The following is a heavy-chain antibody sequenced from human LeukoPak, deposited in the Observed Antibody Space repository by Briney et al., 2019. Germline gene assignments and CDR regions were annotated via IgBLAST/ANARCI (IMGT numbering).Heavy chain of an antibody. D-gene: IGHD2-21*02. CDR3: ARTYCGGDCRGYYYHYYMDV. CDR1: GGSISSGSYY. V-gene: IGHV4-61*02. J-gene: IGHJ6*03. CDR2: IYTSGST. Sequence: SETLSLTCTVSGGSISSGSYYWSWIRQPAGKGLEWIGRIYTSGSTNYNPSLNSRVTISVDRSKNQFSLKLSSVTAADTAVYYCARTYCGGDCRGYYYHYYMDVWGKGTTVTISS.